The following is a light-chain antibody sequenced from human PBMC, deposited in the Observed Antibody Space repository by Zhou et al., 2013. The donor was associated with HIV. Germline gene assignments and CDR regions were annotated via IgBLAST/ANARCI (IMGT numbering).Light chain of an antibody. CDR1: QDISNY. Sequence: DIQMTQSPSSLSASVGDRVTITCQASQDISNYLNWYQQKPGKAPKLLIYDASNLEAGVPSRFSGSGSGTDFTFTISSLQPEDIATYYCQQYDNLLLLTFGGGTKVDLK. V-gene: IGKV1-33*01. CDR2: DAS. J-gene: IGKJ4*01. CDR3: QQYDNLLLLT.